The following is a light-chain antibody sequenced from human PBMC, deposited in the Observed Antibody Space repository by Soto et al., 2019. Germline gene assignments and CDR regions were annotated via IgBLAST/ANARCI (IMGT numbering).Light chain of an antibody. CDR2: KAT. Sequence: DIQMTQSPSTLSASVGDGVTITCRASQIIGSWLAWYQQKPGKAPKLLIYKATNLQSGVPSRFSGSGSGTDFSLTISSLQPEDSATYFCQQYDDLPRTFSQGTKLQIK. CDR3: QQYDDLPRT. V-gene: IGKV1-5*03. CDR1: QIIGSW. J-gene: IGKJ2*01.